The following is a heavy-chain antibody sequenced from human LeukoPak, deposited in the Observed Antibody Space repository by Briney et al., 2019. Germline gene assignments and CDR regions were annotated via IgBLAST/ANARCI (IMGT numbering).Heavy chain of an antibody. D-gene: IGHD5/OR15-5a*01. J-gene: IGHJ4*02. CDR1: GGSISSYY. CDR3: ARVVSTVSRTFDY. V-gene: IGHV4-59*01. Sequence: SETLSLTCTVSGGSISSYYWSWIRQPPGKGLEWIGYIYYSGSTNCNPSLKSRVTISVDTSKNQFSLKLSSVTAADTAVYYCARVVSTVSRTFDYWGQGTLVTVSS. CDR2: IYYSGST.